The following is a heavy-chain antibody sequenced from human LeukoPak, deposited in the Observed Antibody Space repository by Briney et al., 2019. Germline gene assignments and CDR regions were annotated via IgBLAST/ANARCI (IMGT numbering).Heavy chain of an antibody. CDR1: GFTFSSYG. CDR2: IRYDGSNK. D-gene: IGHD2-2*01. CDR3: AKAGYCSTTGCPDYYYMDV. J-gene: IGHJ6*03. Sequence: PGGSLRLSCAASGFTFSSYGMHWVRQAPGKGLEWVAFIRYDGSNKFYADSVKGRFTFSRDNSKNTLHLQMNSLRTEDSAMYYCAKAGYCSTTGCPDYYYMDVWGKGTTVTVSS. V-gene: IGHV3-30*02.